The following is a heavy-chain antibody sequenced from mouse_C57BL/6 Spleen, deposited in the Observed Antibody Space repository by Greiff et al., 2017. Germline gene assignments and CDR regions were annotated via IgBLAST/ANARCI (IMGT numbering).Heavy chain of an antibody. Sequence: QVQLQQSGAELVRPGTSVKMSCKASGYTFTNYWIGWAKQRPGHGLEWIGDIYPGGGYTNYNEKFKGKATLTADKSSSTAYMQFSSLTSEDSAIYYCARSGIYDGYRGFAYWGQGTLVTVSA. CDR1: GYTFTNYW. D-gene: IGHD2-3*01. V-gene: IGHV1-63*01. CDR3: ARSGIYDGYRGFAY. CDR2: IYPGGGYT. J-gene: IGHJ3*01.